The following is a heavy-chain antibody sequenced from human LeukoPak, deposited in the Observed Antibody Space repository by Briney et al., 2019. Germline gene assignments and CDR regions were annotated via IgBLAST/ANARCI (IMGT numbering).Heavy chain of an antibody. CDR2: INAYNGNT. D-gene: IGHD1-26*01. Sequence: ASVKVSCKTSGYTFTYYVISWVRQAPGQGLEWMGWINAYNGNTNDAQKFQGRITMTTDTSTSTAYMELRSLRSDDTAVYYCARGEKPYDYWGQGTLVSVSS. CDR3: ARGEKPYDY. CDR1: GYTFTYYV. V-gene: IGHV1-18*01. J-gene: IGHJ4*02.